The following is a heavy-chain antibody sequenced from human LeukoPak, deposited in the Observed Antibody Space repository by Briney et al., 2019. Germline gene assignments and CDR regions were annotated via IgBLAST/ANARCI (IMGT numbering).Heavy chain of an antibody. Sequence: SVKVSCKASGGTFSSYAISWVRQAPGQGLEWMGGIIPIFGTANYAQKFQGRVTITADESTSTAYMELSSLRSEDTAVYYCARVYSSGWYPDYYYYYGMDVRGQGTTVTVSS. CDR2: IIPIFGTA. V-gene: IGHV1-69*13. CDR3: ARVYSSGWYPDYYYYYGMDV. CDR1: GGTFSSYA. J-gene: IGHJ6*02. D-gene: IGHD6-19*01.